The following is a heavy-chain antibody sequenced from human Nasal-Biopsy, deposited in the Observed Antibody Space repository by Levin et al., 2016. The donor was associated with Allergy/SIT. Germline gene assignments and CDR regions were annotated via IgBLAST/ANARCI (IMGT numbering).Heavy chain of an antibody. CDR2: ISGGGDTT. CDR3: AKRQDSQYFDY. D-gene: IGHD5-18*01. CDR1: GFPFSTYA. Sequence: GESLKISCAASGFPFSTYAMSWVRQAPGKGLEWVSAISGGGDTTYYADSVKGRFTISRANSKNTLYLQMDSLRAEDTAVYYCAKRQDSQYFDYWGQGALVTVSS. V-gene: IGHV3-23*01. J-gene: IGHJ4*02.